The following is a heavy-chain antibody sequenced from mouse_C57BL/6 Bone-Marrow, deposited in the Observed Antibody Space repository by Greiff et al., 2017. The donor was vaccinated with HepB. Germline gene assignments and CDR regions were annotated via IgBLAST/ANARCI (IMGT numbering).Heavy chain of an antibody. CDR1: GFSFNTYA. CDR3: VSHSPFAY. V-gene: IGHV10-1*01. J-gene: IGHJ3*01. Sequence: DVHLVESGGGLVQPKGSLKLSCAASGFSFNTYAMNWVRQAPGKGLEWVARIRSKSNNYATYYADSVKDRFTISRDDSESMLYLQMNNLKTEDTAMYYCVSHSPFAYWGQGTLVTVSA. CDR2: IRSKSNNYAT.